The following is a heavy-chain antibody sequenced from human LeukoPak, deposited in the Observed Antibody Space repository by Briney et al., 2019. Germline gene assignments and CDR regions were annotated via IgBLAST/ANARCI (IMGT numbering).Heavy chain of an antibody. CDR2: ISGSSRHI. J-gene: IGHJ4*02. Sequence: GGSLRLSCAASGFTFSDYTMNWVRQAPGKGLEYVSSISGSSRHIYYADSVKGRFTISRDNTKSSLYLQMNSLRAEDTALYFCARKAQYNGHYPLDYWGQGTLVTVSS. V-gene: IGHV3-21*04. D-gene: IGHD1-7*01. CDR1: GFTFSDYT. CDR3: ARKAQYNGHYPLDY.